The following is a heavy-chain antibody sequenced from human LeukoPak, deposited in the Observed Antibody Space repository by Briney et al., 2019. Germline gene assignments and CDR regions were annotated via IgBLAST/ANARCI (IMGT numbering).Heavy chain of an antibody. Sequence: GGSLRLSCAASGFTFSSYWMSWVRQAPGKGLEWVANIKQDGSEKYYVDSVKGRFTISRDNAKNSLYLQMNSLRAENTALYYCARDRGQELQNWFDPWGQGTLVTVSS. V-gene: IGHV3-7*03. J-gene: IGHJ5*02. D-gene: IGHD1-26*01. CDR2: IKQDGSEK. CDR3: ARDRGQELQNWFDP. CDR1: GFTFSSYW.